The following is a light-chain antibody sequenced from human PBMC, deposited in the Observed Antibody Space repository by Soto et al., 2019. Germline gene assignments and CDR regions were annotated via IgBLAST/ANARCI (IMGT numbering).Light chain of an antibody. CDR3: QSYDSSLSVV. CDR2: GNS. J-gene: IGLJ2*01. V-gene: IGLV1-40*01. CDR1: SSNIGAGYD. Sequence: QSVLTQPPSVSGAPGQRVTISCTGSSSNIGAGYDVHWYQQLPGIAPKLLIYGNSNRPSGVPDRFSGSNSGTSASLAITGLQVEHEADYYCQSYDSSLSVVFGGGTKLTVL.